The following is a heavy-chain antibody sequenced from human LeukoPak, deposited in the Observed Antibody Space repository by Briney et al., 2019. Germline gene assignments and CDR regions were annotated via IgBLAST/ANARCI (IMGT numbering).Heavy chain of an antibody. Sequence: PSETLSLTCAVYGGSFSGYYWSWIRQPPGKGLEWIGEIKHSGSTNYSPSLKSRLIISVDTSKNQFSLKLSSVTAADTAVYCCARAYCSSTSCYTDAFDIWGQGTMVTVSS. V-gene: IGHV4-34*01. CDR1: GGSFSGYY. CDR2: IKHSGST. D-gene: IGHD2-2*02. J-gene: IGHJ3*02. CDR3: ARAYCSSTSCYTDAFDI.